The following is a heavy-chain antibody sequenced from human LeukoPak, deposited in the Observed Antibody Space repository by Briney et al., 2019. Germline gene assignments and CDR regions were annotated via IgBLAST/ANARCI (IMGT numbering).Heavy chain of an antibody. CDR2: MNPNSGNT. CDR1: GYTFTSYD. CDR3: ARGSTEMATGHNWFDP. Sequence: ASVKVSCKASGYTFTSYDINWVRQATGQGLEWMGWMNPNSGNTGYAQKFQGRVTMTRNTSISTAYMELSSLRSEDTAVYYCARGSTEMATGHNWFDPWGQGTLVTVSS. J-gene: IGHJ5*02. V-gene: IGHV1-8*01. D-gene: IGHD5-24*01.